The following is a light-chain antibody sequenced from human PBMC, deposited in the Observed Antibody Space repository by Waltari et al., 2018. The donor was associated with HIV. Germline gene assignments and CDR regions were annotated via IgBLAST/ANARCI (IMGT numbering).Light chain of an antibody. CDR3: HSRDNEGHRVF. Sequence: SELTQEPAVSVALGQTVRITCQGDSLRTYYATWYQQKPGQAPVYVIYGNNVRPSGIPDRFSGSRSGDTSSLTITGAQAEDEAEYHCHSRDNEGHRVFFGGGTKLTVL. CDR1: SLRTYY. J-gene: IGLJ2*01. V-gene: IGLV3-19*01. CDR2: GNN.